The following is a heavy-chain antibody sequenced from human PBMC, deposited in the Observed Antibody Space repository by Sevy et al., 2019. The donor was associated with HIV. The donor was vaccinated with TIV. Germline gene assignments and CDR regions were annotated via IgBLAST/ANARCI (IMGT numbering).Heavy chain of an antibody. CDR2: IIPIFGLV. J-gene: IGHJ4*02. D-gene: IGHD6-13*01. V-gene: IGHV1-69*13. CDR3: ASVILPVPGIALPFDS. CDR1: GGTFRNCA. Sequence: ASVKVSCKASGGTFRNCAFGWVRQAPGQGLEWMGGIIPIFGLVNYAQNFQGRVTITADESTSTTYMELSSLRSEDTALYYCASVILPVPGIALPFDSWGQGTLVTVSS.